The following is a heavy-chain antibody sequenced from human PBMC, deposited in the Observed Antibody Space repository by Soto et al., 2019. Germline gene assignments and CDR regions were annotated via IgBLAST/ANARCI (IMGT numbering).Heavy chain of an antibody. CDR2: ISYDGSNK. D-gene: IGHD6-19*01. Sequence: QVQLVESGGGVVQPGRSLRLSCAASGFTFSSYAMHWVRQAPGKGLEWVAVISYDGSNKYYADSVKGRFTISRDNSKNTLDLQMNSLRAEDTALYYCARVAIAVAGTGGYFDLWGRGTLVTVSS. J-gene: IGHJ2*01. CDR1: GFTFSSYA. CDR3: ARVAIAVAGTGGYFDL. V-gene: IGHV3-30-3*01.